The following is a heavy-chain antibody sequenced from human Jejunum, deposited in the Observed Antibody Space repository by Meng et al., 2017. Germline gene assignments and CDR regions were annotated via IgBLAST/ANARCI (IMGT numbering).Heavy chain of an antibody. CDR3: VRRLAVAGTFDS. V-gene: IGHV3-74*01. D-gene: IGHD6-19*01. J-gene: IGHJ4*02. CDR1: GFTFSDYW. CDR2: INGDGTTT. Sequence: GESLKISCAVSGFTFSDYWMHWVRQVPGKGPVWVSRINGDGTTTNYADSVKGRFTISRDNAKNTLYLLMSSLRVEDTALYYCVRRLAVAGTFDSWGQGTRVNGAS.